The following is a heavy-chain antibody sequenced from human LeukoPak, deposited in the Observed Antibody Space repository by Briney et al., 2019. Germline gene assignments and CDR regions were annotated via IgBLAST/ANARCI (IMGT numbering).Heavy chain of an antibody. CDR3: ARGQGGNFDY. Sequence: SETLSLTCAVYGGSFSGYYWSWTRQPPGKGLEWIGEINHSGSTNYNPSLKSRVTISVDTSKNQFSLKLSSVTAADTAVYYCARGQGGNFDYWGQGTLVTVSS. CDR1: GGSFSGYY. CDR2: INHSGST. D-gene: IGHD1-26*01. J-gene: IGHJ4*02. V-gene: IGHV4-34*01.